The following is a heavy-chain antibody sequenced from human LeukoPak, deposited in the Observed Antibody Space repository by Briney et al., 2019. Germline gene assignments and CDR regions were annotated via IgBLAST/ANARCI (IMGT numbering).Heavy chain of an antibody. J-gene: IGHJ3*02. CDR2: IYPGDSDT. V-gene: IGHV5-51*01. CDR1: GYSFTSYW. Sequence: GESLKISCKGSGYSFTSYWSGWVRQMPGKGLEWMGIIYPGDSDTRYSPSFQGQVTISADKSISTAYLQWSSLQASDAAMYYCARTTLTGYSYDAFDIWGQGTMVTVSS. D-gene: IGHD3-9*01. CDR3: ARTTLTGYSYDAFDI.